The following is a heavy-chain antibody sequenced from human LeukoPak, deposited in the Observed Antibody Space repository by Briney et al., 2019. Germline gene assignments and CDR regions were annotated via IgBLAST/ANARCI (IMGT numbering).Heavy chain of an antibody. V-gene: IGHV4-61*02. D-gene: IGHD6-6*01. Sequence: SQTLSLTCTVSGGSISSGSYYWSWIRQPAGKGLEWIGRIYTSGSTNYNPSLKSRVTISVDTSKNQFSLKLSSVTAADTAVYYCAGGDGGIAARPTDYGGQGTLVTVSS. CDR2: IYTSGST. J-gene: IGHJ4*02. CDR1: GGSISSGSYY. CDR3: AGGDGGIAARPTDY.